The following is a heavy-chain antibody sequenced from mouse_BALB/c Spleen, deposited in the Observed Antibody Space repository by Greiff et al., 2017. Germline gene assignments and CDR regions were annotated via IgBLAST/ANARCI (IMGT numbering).Heavy chain of an antibody. V-gene: IGHV5-17*02. J-gene: IGHJ3*01. CDR3: ARNVGPSTRGFAY. Sequence: EVKVVESGGGLVQPGGSRKLSCAASGFTFSSFGMHWVRQAPETGLEWVAYISSGRSTIYYADTVKGRFTISRDNPKNTLFLQMTSLRSEDTAMYYCARNVGPSTRGFAYWGQGTLVTVSA. D-gene: IGHD2-1*01. CDR2: ISSGRSTI. CDR1: GFTFSSFG.